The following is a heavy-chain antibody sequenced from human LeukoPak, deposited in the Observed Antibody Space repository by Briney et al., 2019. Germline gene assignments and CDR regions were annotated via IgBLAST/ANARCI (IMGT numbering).Heavy chain of an antibody. CDR2: ISAYNGNT. CDR3: ARDEVVVVAATRTYFIY. Sequence: ASVKVSCKASGYTFTSYGISWVRQAPGQGLEWMGWISAYNGNTNYAQKLQGRVTMTTDTSTSTAYMELRSLRSDDTAVYYCARDEVVVVAATRTYFIYWGQGTLVTVSS. D-gene: IGHD2-15*01. J-gene: IGHJ4*02. V-gene: IGHV1-18*01. CDR1: GYTFTSYG.